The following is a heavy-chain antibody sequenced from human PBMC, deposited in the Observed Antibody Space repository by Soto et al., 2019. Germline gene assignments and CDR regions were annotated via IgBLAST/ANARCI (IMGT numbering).Heavy chain of an antibody. CDR3: VEGWNDF. V-gene: IGHV3-15*01. CDR2: IKAKIDGETT. Sequence: EVYLVESGGDLVEPGGSLRLSCEASRFMFSSAWMSWVRQAPGKGQEWVGRIKAKIDGETTDYAEFVQGRFIISRDDSKNTVFLEMNSLKTEDTAVYFCVEGWNDFWGQGTLVTVSS. D-gene: IGHD1-1*01. J-gene: IGHJ4*02. CDR1: RFMFSSAW.